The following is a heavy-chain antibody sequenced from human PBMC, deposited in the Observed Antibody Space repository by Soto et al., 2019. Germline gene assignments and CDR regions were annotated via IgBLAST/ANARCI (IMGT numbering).Heavy chain of an antibody. CDR2: IYYSGST. CDR1: GGSISSYY. V-gene: IGHV4-59*01. Sequence: QVQLLESGPGLVKPSETLSLTCTVSGGSISSYYWSWIRQPPGKGLEWIGYIYYSGSTNYNPSLKSRVTISVDTSRNQFSLKLSSVTAADTAVYYCARSHRMYYGSGRNDYWGQGTLVTVSS. CDR3: ARSHRMYYGSGRNDY. J-gene: IGHJ4*02. D-gene: IGHD3-10*01.